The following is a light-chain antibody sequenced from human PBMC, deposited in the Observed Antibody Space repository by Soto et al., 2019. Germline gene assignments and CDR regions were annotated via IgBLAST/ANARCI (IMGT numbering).Light chain of an antibody. CDR2: GAS. J-gene: IGKJ2*01. CDR3: QQYGRSPPFT. CDR1: QSVSSTY. Sequence: EIVLTQSPGTLSLSPGERATLSCRASQSVSSTYMAWYQQNPGQAPRLLIYGASSRATGIPDRFSGSGSGTDFPLTSSRLEPEDVAVYFCQQYGRSPPFTFGQGTKVEIK. V-gene: IGKV3-20*01.